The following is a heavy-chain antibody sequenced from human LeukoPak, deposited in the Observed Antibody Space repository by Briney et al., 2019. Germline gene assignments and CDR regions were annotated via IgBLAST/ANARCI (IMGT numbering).Heavy chain of an antibody. CDR1: GFTFSDYY. V-gene: IGHV3-11*01. CDR2: ISSSGSTI. CDR3: AKGTQRGNSGWGYFIDY. Sequence: GGSLRLSCAASGFTFSDYYMSWIRQAPGKGLEWVSHISSSGSTIYYADSVKGRFTISRDNAKNFLYVQMNNLRAEDTALYYCAKGTQRGNSGWGYFIDYWGQGTLVTVSS. J-gene: IGHJ4*02. D-gene: IGHD3-10*01.